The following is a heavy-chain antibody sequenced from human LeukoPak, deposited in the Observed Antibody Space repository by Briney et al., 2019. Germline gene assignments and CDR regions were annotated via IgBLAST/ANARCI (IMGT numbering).Heavy chain of an antibody. J-gene: IGHJ4*02. D-gene: IGHD6-19*01. CDR1: GFSFTDYI. CDR2: IYSGGST. Sequence: PGGSLRLSCTASGFSFTDYIMHWVRQAPGKGLEWVSVIYSGGSTYYADSVKGRFTISRDNSKNTLYLQMNSLRAEDTAVYYCARSLGSGWPFDYWGQGTLVTVSS. CDR3: ARSLGSGWPFDY. V-gene: IGHV3-53*01.